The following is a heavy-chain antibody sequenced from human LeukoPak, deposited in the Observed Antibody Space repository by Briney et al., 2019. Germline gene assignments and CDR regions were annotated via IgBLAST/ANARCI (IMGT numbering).Heavy chain of an antibody. D-gene: IGHD3-3*01. CDR3: AKDEGFTIFGPIDY. CDR1: GFTFGNSW. CDR2: IKQDGSET. Sequence: PGGSLRLSCAASGFTFGNSWMTWVRQAPGKGLEWVASIKQDGSETYYVDSVKGRFTISRDNSKNTLYLQMNSLRAEDTAVYYCAKDEGFTIFGPIDYWGQGTLVTVSS. V-gene: IGHV3-7*03. J-gene: IGHJ4*02.